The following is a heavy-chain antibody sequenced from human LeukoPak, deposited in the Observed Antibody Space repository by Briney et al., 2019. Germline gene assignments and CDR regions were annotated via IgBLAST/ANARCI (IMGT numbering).Heavy chain of an antibody. CDR2: ISSSSSYI. Sequence: GGSLRLSCAASGFTFSSYSMTWVRQAPGKGLEWVSSISSSSSYIYYADSVKGRFTISRDNAKNSLYLQMNSLRAEDTAVYYCARVSTTDWFDPWGQGTLVTVSS. V-gene: IGHV3-21*01. CDR1: GFTFSSYS. CDR3: ARVSTTDWFDP. J-gene: IGHJ5*02. D-gene: IGHD4-17*01.